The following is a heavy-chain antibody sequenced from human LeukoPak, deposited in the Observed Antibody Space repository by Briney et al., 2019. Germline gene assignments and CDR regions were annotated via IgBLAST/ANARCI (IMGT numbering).Heavy chain of an antibody. V-gene: IGHV3-33*01. CDR3: ARDHSSGWCSDYFDY. Sequence: GGSLRLSCAASGFTFRSYGMHWVRQAPGKGLEWVAVIWYDGSNKYYADSVKGRFTISRDNSKNTLYLQMNSLRAEDTAVYYCARDHSSGWCSDYFDYWGQGTLVTVSS. J-gene: IGHJ4*02. CDR1: GFTFRSYG. D-gene: IGHD6-19*01. CDR2: IWYDGSNK.